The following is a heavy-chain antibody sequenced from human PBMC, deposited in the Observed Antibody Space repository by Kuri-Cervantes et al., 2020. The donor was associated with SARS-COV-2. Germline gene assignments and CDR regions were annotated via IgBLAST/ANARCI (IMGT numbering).Heavy chain of an antibody. V-gene: IGHV4-4*07. CDR1: GGSISSYY. D-gene: IGHD6-6*01. J-gene: IGHJ3*02. CDR2: IYTSGST. Sequence: SETLSLTCTVSGGSISSYYWSWIRQPAGKGLEWIGRIYTSGSTNYNPSLKSRVTMSVDTSKNQFSLKLSSVTAADTAVYYCATPARPGAFDAFDIWGQGTMVTVSS. CDR3: ATPARPGAFDAFDI.